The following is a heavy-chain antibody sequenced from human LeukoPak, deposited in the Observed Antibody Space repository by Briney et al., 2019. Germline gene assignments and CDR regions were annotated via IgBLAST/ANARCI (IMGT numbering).Heavy chain of an antibody. CDR2: IYHSGST. V-gene: IGHV4-38-2*02. Sequence: SETLSLTCTVSGYSISSGYYWGWIRQPPGKGLEWIGSIYHSGSTYYNPSLKSRVTISVDTSKNQFSLKLSSVTAADTAVYYCARHPLRLGELSFGFDPWGQGTLVTVSS. CDR1: GYSISSGYY. J-gene: IGHJ5*02. D-gene: IGHD3-16*02. CDR3: ARHPLRLGELSFGFDP.